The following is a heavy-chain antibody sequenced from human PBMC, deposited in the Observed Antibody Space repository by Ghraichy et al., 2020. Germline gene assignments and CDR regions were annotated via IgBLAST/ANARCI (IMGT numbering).Heavy chain of an antibody. Sequence: GGSLRLSCAASGFTFSSYWMHWVRQAPGKGLVWVSRINSDGSSTSYADSVKGRFTISRDNAKNTLYLQMNSLRAEDTAVYYCASLGITMITGGDYWGQGTLVTVSS. D-gene: IGHD3-22*01. V-gene: IGHV3-74*01. CDR1: GFTFSSYW. J-gene: IGHJ4*02. CDR3: ASLGITMITGGDY. CDR2: INSDGSST.